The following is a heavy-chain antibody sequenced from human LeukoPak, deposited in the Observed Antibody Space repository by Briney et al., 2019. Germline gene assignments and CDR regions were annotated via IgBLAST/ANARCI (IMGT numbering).Heavy chain of an antibody. CDR1: GGTFSSYA. CDR3: ARDLIVGATRDY. J-gene: IGHJ4*02. V-gene: IGHV1-46*03. D-gene: IGHD1-26*01. Sequence: GASVKVSCKAPGGTFSSYAISWVRQAPGQGLEWMGIINPSGGSTSYAQKFQGRVTMTRDTSTSTVYMELSSLRSEDTAVYYCARDLIVGATRDYWGQGTLVTVSS. CDR2: INPSGGST.